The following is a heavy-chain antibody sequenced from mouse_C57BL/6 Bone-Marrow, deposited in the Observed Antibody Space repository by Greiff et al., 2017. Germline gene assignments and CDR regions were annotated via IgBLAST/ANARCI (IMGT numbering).Heavy chain of an antibody. J-gene: IGHJ1*03. CDR1: GFTFSNYW. D-gene: IGHD2-2*01. Sequence: DVKLVESGGGLVQPGGSMKLSCVASGFTFSNYWMNWVRQSPEKGLEWVAQVRLKSDNYATHYAESVKGRFTISRDDSKSSVYLQMNNLRAEDTGIYYCTDGYYWYFDVWGTGTTVTVSS. CDR3: TDGYYWYFDV. CDR2: VRLKSDNYAT. V-gene: IGHV6-3*01.